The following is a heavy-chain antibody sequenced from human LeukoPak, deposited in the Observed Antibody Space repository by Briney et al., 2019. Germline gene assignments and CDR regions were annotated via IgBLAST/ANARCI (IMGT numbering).Heavy chain of an antibody. D-gene: IGHD5-24*01. CDR1: GYTFTSYY. Sequence: GASVKVSCKASGYTFTSYYMHWVRQAPGQGLEWVGIINPGDGGTSYAQKFQGRATMSRDTSTSTVYVELSSLRSEDTALYYCAREPRKDGHNGMDVWGQGTTVTVSS. J-gene: IGHJ6*02. CDR2: INPGDGGT. CDR3: AREPRKDGHNGMDV. V-gene: IGHV1-46*01.